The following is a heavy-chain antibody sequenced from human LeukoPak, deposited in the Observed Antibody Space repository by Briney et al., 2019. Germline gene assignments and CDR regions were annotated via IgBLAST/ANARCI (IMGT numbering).Heavy chain of an antibody. J-gene: IGHJ4*02. CDR3: ARVGFAGRLDY. CDR2: ISSSSSTI. Sequence: PGGSLRLSCAASGFTFSDYSMNWVRQAPGKGLEWVSYISSSSSTIYYADSVKGRFTISRDNAKNSPYLQVNSLRAEDTAVYYCARVGFAGRLDYWGQGSLVTVSS. V-gene: IGHV3-48*01. D-gene: IGHD3-3*01. CDR1: GFTFSDYS.